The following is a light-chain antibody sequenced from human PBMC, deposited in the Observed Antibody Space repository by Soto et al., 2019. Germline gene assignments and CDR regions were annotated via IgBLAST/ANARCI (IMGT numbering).Light chain of an antibody. V-gene: IGLV1-40*01. CDR3: QSYDSSLSVV. J-gene: IGLJ2*01. CDR1: SSNIGAGYD. CDR2: DNS. Sequence: QSVLTQPPSVSGAPGKRVTISCTGSSSNIGAGYDVHWYQQLPGTAPKLLIYDNSNRPSGVPDRFSGSKSGTSASLAITGLQAEDEADYYCQSYDSSLSVVFGGRTQLTVL.